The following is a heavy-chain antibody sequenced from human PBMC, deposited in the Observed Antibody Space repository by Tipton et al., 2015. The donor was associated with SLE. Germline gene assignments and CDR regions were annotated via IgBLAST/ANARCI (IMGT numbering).Heavy chain of an antibody. CDR1: GFTFSGYA. Sequence: SLRLSCAASGFTFSGYATSWVRQAPGKGLEWVSYISSSGSTIYYADSVKGRFTISRDNAKNTLYLQMNSLRAEDTAVYYCAREVGALDYWGQGTLVTVSS. D-gene: IGHD1-26*01. J-gene: IGHJ4*02. CDR2: ISSSGSTI. V-gene: IGHV3-48*04. CDR3: AREVGALDY.